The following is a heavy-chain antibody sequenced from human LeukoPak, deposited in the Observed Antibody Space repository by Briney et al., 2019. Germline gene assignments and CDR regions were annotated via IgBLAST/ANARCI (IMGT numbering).Heavy chain of an antibody. CDR2: IKQDGSEK. D-gene: IGHD1-26*01. V-gene: IGHV3-7*01. J-gene: IGHJ6*02. CDR1: GFTFSSYW. Sequence: GGSLRLSCAASGFTFSSYWMSWVRQAPGKGLEWVANIKQDGSEKYYVDSVKGRFTISRDNAKNSLYLQMNSPRAEDTAVYYCARDAGSDYYYGMDVWGQGTTVTVSS. CDR3: ARDAGSDYYYGMDV.